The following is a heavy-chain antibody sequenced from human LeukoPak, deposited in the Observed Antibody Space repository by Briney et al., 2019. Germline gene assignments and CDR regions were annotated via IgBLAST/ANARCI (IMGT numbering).Heavy chain of an antibody. CDR2: INHSGST. CDR1: GGSFSGYY. V-gene: IGHV4-34*01. Sequence: PSETLSLTCAVYGGSFSGYYWSWIRQPPGKGLEWIGEINHSGSTNYNPSLKSRVTISVDTSKNQFSRKLSSVTAADTAVYYCARGASQKYDFWSGYDLDYWGQGTLVTVSS. J-gene: IGHJ4*02. CDR3: ARGASQKYDFWSGYDLDY. D-gene: IGHD3-3*01.